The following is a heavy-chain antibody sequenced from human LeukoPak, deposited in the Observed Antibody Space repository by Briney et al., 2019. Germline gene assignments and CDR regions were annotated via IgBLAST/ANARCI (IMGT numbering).Heavy chain of an antibody. D-gene: IGHD7-27*01. Sequence: SETLSLTCTVSGGSISSYYWSWIRQPAGKGLEWVGYIYYSGSTNHNPSLKSRVTISVDTSKNQFSLKLSSVTAADTALCYCARDLGTWLFDPWGQGTLVSVFS. V-gene: IGHV4-59*01. CDR3: ARDLGTWLFDP. J-gene: IGHJ5*02. CDR1: GGSISSYY. CDR2: IYYSGST.